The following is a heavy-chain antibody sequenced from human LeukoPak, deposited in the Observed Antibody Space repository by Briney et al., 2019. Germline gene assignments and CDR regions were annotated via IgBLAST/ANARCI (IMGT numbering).Heavy chain of an antibody. CDR3: AWSSRNPYCGGDCYSSLYFDY. V-gene: IGHV2-70*11. J-gene: IGHJ4*02. D-gene: IGHD2-21*02. CDR2: IDWDDDK. Sequence: SGPTLVNPTQTLTLTCTFSGFSLSTSGMCVSWIRQPPGKALEWLARIDWDDDKYYSTSLKTRLTISKDTSKNQVVLTMTNMDPVDTSTYYCAWSSRNPYCGGDCYSSLYFDYWGQGTLVTVSS. CDR1: GFSLSTSGMC.